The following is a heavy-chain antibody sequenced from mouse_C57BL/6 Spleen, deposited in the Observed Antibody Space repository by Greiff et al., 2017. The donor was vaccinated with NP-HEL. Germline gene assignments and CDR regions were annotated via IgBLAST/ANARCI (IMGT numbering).Heavy chain of an antibody. CDR2: ISSGGDYT. V-gene: IGHV5-9-1*02. J-gene: IGHJ3*01. CDR3: TREEKIYYDYDEGSAY. D-gene: IGHD2-4*01. CDR1: GFTFSSYA. Sequence: EVQLVESGEGLVKPGGSLKLSCAASGFTFSSYAMSWVRQTPEKRLEWVAYISSGGDYTYYADTVKGRFTITRDNARNTRYLQMRSLKSEDTAMYYYTREEKIYYDYDEGSAYWGQGTLVTVSA.